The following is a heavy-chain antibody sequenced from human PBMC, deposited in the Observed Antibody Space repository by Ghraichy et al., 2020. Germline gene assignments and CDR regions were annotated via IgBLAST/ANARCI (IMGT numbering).Heavy chain of an antibody. Sequence: ASVKVSCKPSGYIFSSYDVNWVRQATGQGLEWMGWVNPTSGDTGYPQKFQGRLTMTRDTSINTVYMELSSLTSEDTAVYYCARAVPGARGHFDFWGQGTLVTVSS. J-gene: IGHJ4*02. V-gene: IGHV1-8*01. D-gene: IGHD4/OR15-4a*01. CDR1: GYIFSSYD. CDR2: VNPTSGDT. CDR3: ARAVPGARGHFDF.